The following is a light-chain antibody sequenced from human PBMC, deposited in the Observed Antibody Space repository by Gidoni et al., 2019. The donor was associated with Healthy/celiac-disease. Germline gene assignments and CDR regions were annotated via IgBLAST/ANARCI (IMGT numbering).Light chain of an antibody. Sequence: DIQITQSPSSLPASVGDRLTITCQASQSISSYLNWYQQKPGKAPKLLIYAESSVQSGVPSRFSGSGSGTDFTLTISSLQPEDFATYYCQQSYSTPYTFGQGTKLEIK. CDR1: QSISSY. V-gene: IGKV1-39*01. CDR2: AES. CDR3: QQSYSTPYT. J-gene: IGKJ2*01.